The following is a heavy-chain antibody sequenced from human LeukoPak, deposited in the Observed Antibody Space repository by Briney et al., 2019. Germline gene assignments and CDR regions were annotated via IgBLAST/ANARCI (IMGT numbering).Heavy chain of an antibody. CDR1: GGSISSYY. V-gene: IGHV4-59*01. D-gene: IGHD1-14*01. Sequence: SETLSLTCTVSGGSISSYYWSWIRQPPGKGLEWIGYIYYSGSTNYNPSLKSRVTISVDTSKNQFSLKLSSVTAADTAVYYCARYLGSPEFDYWGQGTLVTVSS. CDR2: IYYSGST. CDR3: ARYLGSPEFDY. J-gene: IGHJ4*02.